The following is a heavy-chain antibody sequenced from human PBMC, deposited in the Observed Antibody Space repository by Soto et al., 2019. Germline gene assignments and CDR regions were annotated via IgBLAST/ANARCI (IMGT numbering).Heavy chain of an antibody. D-gene: IGHD5-12*01. Sequence: QVQLVQSGAEVKNPGSSVKVSCKASGGTFSSYAISWVRQAPGQGLEWMGGIIPIVGTANYAQKFQGRVTITADESTSTAYMELSSLRSEDTAVYYCAGEVGYGSDWYFDLWGRGTLVTVSS. J-gene: IGHJ2*01. V-gene: IGHV1-69*01. CDR3: AGEVGYGSDWYFDL. CDR2: IIPIVGTA. CDR1: GGTFSSYA.